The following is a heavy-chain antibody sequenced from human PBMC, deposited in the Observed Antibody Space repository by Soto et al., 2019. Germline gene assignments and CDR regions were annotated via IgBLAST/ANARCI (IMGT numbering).Heavy chain of an antibody. CDR1: GYSFTSYW. CDR2: IYPGDSDT. CDR3: ARRRGDTRSSYYYYYGMDV. Sequence: KVSCKGSGYSFTSYWIGWVRQMPGKGLEWMGIIYPGDSDTRYSPSFQGQVTISADKSISTAYLQWSSLKASDTAMYYCARRRGDTRSSYYYYYGMDVWGQGTTVTVSS. V-gene: IGHV5-51*01. J-gene: IGHJ6*02. D-gene: IGHD7-27*01.